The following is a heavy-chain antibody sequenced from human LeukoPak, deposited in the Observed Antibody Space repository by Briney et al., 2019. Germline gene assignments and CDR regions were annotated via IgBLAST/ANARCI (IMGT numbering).Heavy chain of an antibody. CDR2: ISYDGSNK. Sequence: GGSLRLSCAASGFTFSSYGMHWVRQAPGKGLEWVAVISYDGSNKYYADSAKGRFTISRDNSKNTLYLQMNSLRAEDTAVYYCAKDARDDFWSGYYKGGWFDPWGQGTLVTVSS. CDR3: AKDARDDFWSGYYKGGWFDP. D-gene: IGHD3-3*01. V-gene: IGHV3-30*18. CDR1: GFTFSSYG. J-gene: IGHJ5*02.